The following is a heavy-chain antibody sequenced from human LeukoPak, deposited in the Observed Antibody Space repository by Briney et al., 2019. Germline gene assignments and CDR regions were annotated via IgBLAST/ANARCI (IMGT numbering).Heavy chain of an antibody. CDR2: IHYSGST. V-gene: IGHV4-38-2*02. Sequence: PSETLSLTCTVSGYSISSGYYWGWIRQPPGKGLEWIGYIHYSGSTSYNPSLKSRVTISVDTSKNQISLKVRSATAADTAVYYCARTTEDCSSTSCYQYWFDPWGQGTLVTVSS. J-gene: IGHJ5*02. CDR3: ARTTEDCSSTSCYQYWFDP. D-gene: IGHD2-2*01. CDR1: GYSISSGYY.